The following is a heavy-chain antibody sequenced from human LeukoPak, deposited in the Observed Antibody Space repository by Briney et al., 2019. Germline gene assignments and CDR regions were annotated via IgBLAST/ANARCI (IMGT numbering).Heavy chain of an antibody. Sequence: PSETLSLTCTVSGGSISSYYWSWIRQPAGKGLEWIGRIYTSGSTNYNPSLKSRVTISVDTSKNQFSLKLSSVTAADTAVYYCARDYDYYDSSGKRNDYWGQGTLVTVSS. CDR3: ARDYDYYDSSGKRNDY. J-gene: IGHJ4*02. CDR2: IYTSGST. CDR1: GGSISSYY. V-gene: IGHV4-4*07. D-gene: IGHD3-22*01.